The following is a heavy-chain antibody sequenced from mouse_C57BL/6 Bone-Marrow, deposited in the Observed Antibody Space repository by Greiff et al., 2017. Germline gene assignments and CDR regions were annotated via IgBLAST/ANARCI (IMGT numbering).Heavy chain of an antibody. D-gene: IGHD1-1*01. V-gene: IGHV5-12*01. J-gene: IGHJ4*01. CDR3: ARRGSSFPYYYAMDY. CDR1: GFTFSDYY. CDR2: ISNGGGST. Sequence: EVKVVESGGGLVQPGGSLKLSCAASGFTFSDYYMYWVRQTPEKRLEWVAYISNGGGSTYYPDTVKGRFTISRDNAKNTLYLQMSRLKSEDTAMYYCARRGSSFPYYYAMDYWGQGTSVTVSS.